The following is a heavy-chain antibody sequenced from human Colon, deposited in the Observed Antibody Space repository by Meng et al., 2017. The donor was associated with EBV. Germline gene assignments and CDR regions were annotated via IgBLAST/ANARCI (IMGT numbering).Heavy chain of an antibody. Sequence: QRQLQESGPGLVKPSETLSLTCTVSGGSISSIGYYWDWVRQPPGKGLEWIGAIYHSGSTSYNPSLQSRVTMFVDTSKNQFSLMLTSVTATDTAVYYCARRRGGSGRDCWGQGTLVTVSS. CDR3: ARRRGGSGRDC. V-gene: IGHV4-39*01. J-gene: IGHJ4*02. D-gene: IGHD3-10*01. CDR1: GGSISSIGYY. CDR2: IYHSGST.